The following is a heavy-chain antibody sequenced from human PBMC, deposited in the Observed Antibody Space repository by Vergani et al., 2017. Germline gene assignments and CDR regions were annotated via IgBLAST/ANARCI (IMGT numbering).Heavy chain of an antibody. D-gene: IGHD1-1*01. CDR3: AREGALQPGAFDI. Sequence: QVQLVQSGAEVKKPGASVKVSCKASGYTFTNYYMHWVRPAPGQGLEWMGIINPSGSSTSYAQKFQGRVTMTRDTSTSTVYMEVSSLRSEDTAVYYCAREGALQPGAFDIWGQGTMVTVSS. V-gene: IGHV1-46*01. CDR2: INPSGSST. CDR1: GYTFTNYY. J-gene: IGHJ3*02.